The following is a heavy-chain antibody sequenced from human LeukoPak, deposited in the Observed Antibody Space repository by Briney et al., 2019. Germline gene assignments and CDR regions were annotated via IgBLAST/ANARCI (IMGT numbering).Heavy chain of an antibody. Sequence: PGGSLRLSCAASGFTFSSYSMNWVRQAPGKGLEWVSSISSSSSYIYYADSVKGRFTISRDNAKNSLYLQMNSLRAEDTAVYYCARDRSTTMIVVGDDAFDIWGQGTMVTVSS. CDR3: ARDRSTTMIVVGDDAFDI. CDR2: ISSSSSYI. CDR1: GFTFSSYS. V-gene: IGHV3-21*01. J-gene: IGHJ3*02. D-gene: IGHD3-22*01.